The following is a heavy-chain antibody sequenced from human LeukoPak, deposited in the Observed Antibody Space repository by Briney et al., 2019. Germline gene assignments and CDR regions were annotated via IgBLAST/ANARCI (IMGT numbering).Heavy chain of an antibody. D-gene: IGHD3-10*01. CDR1: GFTLSDYY. CDR2: ISSSGSTI. V-gene: IGHV3-11*04. CDR3: ARYGTMVRGVILNWFDP. J-gene: IGHJ5*02. Sequence: TGGSLRLSCAASGFTLSDYYMSWIRQAPGKGLEWVSYISSSGSTIYYADSVKGRFTISRDNAKNSLYLQMNSLRAEDTAVYYCARYGTMVRGVILNWFDPWGQGTLVTVSS.